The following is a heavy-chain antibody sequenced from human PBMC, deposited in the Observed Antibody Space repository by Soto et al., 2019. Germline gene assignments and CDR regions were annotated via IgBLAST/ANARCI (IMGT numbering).Heavy chain of an antibody. J-gene: IGHJ3*02. V-gene: IGHV1-69*06. D-gene: IGHD6-6*01. CDR1: GGTFSSYT. CDR3: ARKVASSDDAFDI. CDR2: IIPMFGTL. Sequence: QLHLVQSGAEVKKPGSSVKVSCKASGGTFSSYTINWVRQAPGQGLEWLGGIIPMFGTLYYAQKFQGGLTIAADSSTSTAYMELSTLRSDDTAVYYCARKVASSDDAFDIWGQGTMVTVSS.